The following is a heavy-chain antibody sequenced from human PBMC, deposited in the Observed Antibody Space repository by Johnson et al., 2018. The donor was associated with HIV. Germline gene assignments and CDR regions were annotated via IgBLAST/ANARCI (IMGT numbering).Heavy chain of an antibody. CDR2: IGTAGDT. J-gene: IGHJ3*02. CDR3: ARENMNGEGFDI. Sequence: EVQLVESGGGLVKPGGSLRLSCAASGFTFSDAWMSWVRQAPGKGLEWVSGIGTAGDTYYPGSVKGRFTISRDNAKNTLYLQMNSLGVEDMAVYYCARENMNGEGFDIWGQGTMVTVSS. D-gene: IGHD3-10*01. CDR1: GFTFSDAW. V-gene: IGHV3-13*01.